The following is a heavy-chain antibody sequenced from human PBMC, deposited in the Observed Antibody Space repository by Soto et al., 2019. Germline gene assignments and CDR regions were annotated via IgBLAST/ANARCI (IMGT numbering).Heavy chain of an antibody. Sequence: ASVKVSCKASGGTFSSYAISWVRQAPGQGLEWMGGIIPIFGTANYAQKFQGRVTITADESTSTAYMELSSLRSEDTAVYYCAREPYYYDSSGYYYVPYYFDYWGQGTLVTVSS. J-gene: IGHJ4*02. V-gene: IGHV1-69*13. CDR3: AREPYYYDSSGYYYVPYYFDY. CDR2: IIPIFGTA. D-gene: IGHD3-22*01. CDR1: GGTFSSYA.